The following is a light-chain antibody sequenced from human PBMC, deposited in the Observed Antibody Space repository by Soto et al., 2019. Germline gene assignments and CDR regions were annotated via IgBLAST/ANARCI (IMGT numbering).Light chain of an antibody. CDR1: QSLVHSDGNTY. CDR2: KVS. Sequence: VMTQTPLSSPVTLGQPASISCRSSQSLVHSDGNTYLSWLHQRPGQPPRLLIYKVSNRFSGVPGRISSSAAGTEFTLKISRVEAEDVGMYYCMRAPQQQAYTVGQGPKLEIK. CDR3: MRAPQQQAYT. V-gene: IGKV2-24*01. J-gene: IGKJ2*01.